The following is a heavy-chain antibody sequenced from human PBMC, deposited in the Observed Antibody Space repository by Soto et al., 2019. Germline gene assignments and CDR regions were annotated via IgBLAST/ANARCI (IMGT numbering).Heavy chain of an antibody. CDR2: INPSGAPL. CDR1: GFTFSDYH. Sequence: QVQLVESGGGLVEPGGSLRLSCAASGFTFSDYHMTWIRQAPGKGLEWVAYINPSGAPLYYADSVKGRFTISRDNAKNSLYLQMNSLRGDDRAVYYCARLGQFDSWGQGTLVTVSS. CDR3: ARLGQFDS. J-gene: IGHJ4*02. V-gene: IGHV3-11*01.